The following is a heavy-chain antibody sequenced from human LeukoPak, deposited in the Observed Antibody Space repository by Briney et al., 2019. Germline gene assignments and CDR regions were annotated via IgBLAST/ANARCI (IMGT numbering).Heavy chain of an antibody. D-gene: IGHD1-26*01. J-gene: IGHJ6*03. Sequence: PGGSLRLSCAASGFTFSSYSMNWVRQAPGKGLEWVSSISSSSSYIYYADSVKGRFTISRDNAKNSLYLQMNSLRAEDTAVYYCAGAPTDYYYYYVDVWGKGTTVTVSS. CDR2: ISSSSSYI. V-gene: IGHV3-21*04. CDR1: GFTFSSYS. CDR3: AGAPTDYYYYYVDV.